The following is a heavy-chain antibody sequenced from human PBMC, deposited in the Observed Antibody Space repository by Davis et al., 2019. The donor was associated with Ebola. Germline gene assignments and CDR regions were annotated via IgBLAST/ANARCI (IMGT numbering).Heavy chain of an antibody. CDR1: GGSISSYY. J-gene: IGHJ4*02. V-gene: IGHV4-59*08. Sequence: MPSETLSLTCTVSGGSISSYYWSWIRQPPGKGLEWIGYIYYSGSTNYNPSLKSRVTISVDTSKNQFSLKLSSVTAADTAVYYCARGSMLGALFDSWGQGTLVTVSS. D-gene: IGHD1-26*01. CDR2: IYYSGST. CDR3: ARGSMLGALFDS.